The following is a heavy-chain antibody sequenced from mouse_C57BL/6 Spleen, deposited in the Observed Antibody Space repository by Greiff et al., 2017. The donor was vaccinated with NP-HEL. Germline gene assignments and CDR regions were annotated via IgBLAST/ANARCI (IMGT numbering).Heavy chain of an antibody. CDR3: ATYGKGPYYFDY. Sequence: QVQLQQSGAELVKPGASVKLSCKASGYTFTSYWMQWVKQRPGQGLEWIGEIDPSDSYTNYNQKFKGKATLTVDTSSSTAYMQLSSLTSEDSAVYYCATYGKGPYYFDYWGQGTTLTVSS. CDR2: IDPSDSYT. CDR1: GYTFTSYW. D-gene: IGHD1-1*01. J-gene: IGHJ2*01. V-gene: IGHV1-50*01.